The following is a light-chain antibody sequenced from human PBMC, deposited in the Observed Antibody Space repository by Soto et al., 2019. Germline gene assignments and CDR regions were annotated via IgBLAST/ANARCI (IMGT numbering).Light chain of an antibody. CDR1: QSVSSLS. Sequence: EIVLTQSPGTLSLSPGERATLSCRASQSVSSLSLAWYQQKPCQAPRILIYGASTRATGVPDRLSGSGSGTDFTLTISRLEPEDFAVYYCQQYGNLPLTFGGGTKVEIK. V-gene: IGKV3-20*01. CDR2: GAS. CDR3: QQYGNLPLT. J-gene: IGKJ4*01.